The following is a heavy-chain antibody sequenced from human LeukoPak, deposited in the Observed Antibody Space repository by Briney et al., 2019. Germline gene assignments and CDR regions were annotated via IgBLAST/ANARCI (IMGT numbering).Heavy chain of an antibody. J-gene: IGHJ3*02. D-gene: IGHD3-10*01. CDR1: GFTVRGYY. Sequence: PGGSLRLSCAASGFTVRGYYMSWVRRTPGKGLEWVSVIYGTGRTYYAESVKGRFTMSRDISQNTLHLQMNSLRIEDTAVYYCAAITLEGYIGDAFDIWGQGTVVTVAS. CDR2: IYGTGRT. V-gene: IGHV3-53*01. CDR3: AAITLEGYIGDAFDI.